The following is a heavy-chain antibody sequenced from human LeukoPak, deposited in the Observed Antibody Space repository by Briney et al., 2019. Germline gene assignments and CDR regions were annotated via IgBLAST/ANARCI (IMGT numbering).Heavy chain of an antibody. CDR3: ARETRNYDFWSGANWFDP. J-gene: IGHJ5*02. V-gene: IGHV4-59*01. CDR1: GGSISSYY. Sequence: SETLSLTCTVSGGSISSYYWSWIRQPPGKGLEWIGYIYYSGSTNYNPSLKSRVTISVDTSKNQFSLKLSSVTAADTAVYYCARETRNYDFWSGANWFDPWGQGTLVTVSS. CDR2: IYYSGST. D-gene: IGHD3-3*01.